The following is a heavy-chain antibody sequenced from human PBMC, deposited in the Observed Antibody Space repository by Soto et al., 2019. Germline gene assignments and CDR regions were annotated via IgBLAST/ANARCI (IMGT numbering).Heavy chain of an antibody. CDR1: GYTFTSYG. CDR2: ISAYNGNT. CDR3: AREPYDYIWGSYRPRGSRSADAFDI. D-gene: IGHD3-16*02. V-gene: IGHV1-18*01. J-gene: IGHJ3*02. Sequence: QVQLVQSGAEVKKPGASVKVSCKASGYTFTSYGISWVRQAPGQGLEWMGWISAYNGNTNYAQKLQGRVTMTTDTSTSPAYMELRSLRSDDTAVYYCAREPYDYIWGSYRPRGSRSADAFDIWGQGTMVTVSS.